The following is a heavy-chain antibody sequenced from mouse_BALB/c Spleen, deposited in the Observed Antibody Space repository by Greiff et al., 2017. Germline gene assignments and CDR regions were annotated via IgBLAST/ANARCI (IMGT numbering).Heavy chain of an antibody. Sequence: QVQLQQSGAELMKPGASVKISCKATGYTFSSYWIEWVKQRPGHGLEWIGEILPGSGSTNYNEKFKSKATLTVDKSSSTAYMQLSSLTSEDSAVYYCTRGLAYWGQGTLVTVSA. CDR3: TRGLAY. V-gene: IGHV1-9*01. CDR2: ILPGSGST. CDR1: GYTFSSYW. J-gene: IGHJ3*01.